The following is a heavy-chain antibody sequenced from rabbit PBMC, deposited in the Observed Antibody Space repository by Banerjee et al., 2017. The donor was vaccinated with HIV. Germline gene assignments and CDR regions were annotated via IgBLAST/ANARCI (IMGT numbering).Heavy chain of an antibody. D-gene: IGHD6-1*01. Sequence: QQQLEESGGGLVKPGGTLTLTCKASGIDFSSYYYMCWVRQAPGKGLELIACIYTSSGSTYYASWAKGQFTISKTSSTTVTLQMTSLTAADTATYFCARRDGGYGYAVNLRGPGTLVTVS. CDR2: IYTSSGST. J-gene: IGHJ4*01. CDR1: GIDFSSYYY. V-gene: IGHV1S45*01. CDR3: ARRDGGYGYAVNL.